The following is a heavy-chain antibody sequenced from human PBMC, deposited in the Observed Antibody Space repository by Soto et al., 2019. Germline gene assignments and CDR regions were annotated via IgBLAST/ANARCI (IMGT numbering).Heavy chain of an antibody. CDR3: ARGGASSSWYPTCMDV. Sequence: LTCTVSGGSISSYYWSWIRQPPGKGLEWIGYIYYSGSTNYNPSLKSRVTISVDTSKNQFSLKLSSVTAADTAVYYCARGGASSSWYPTCMDVWGQGTTVTVSS. V-gene: IGHV4-59*01. J-gene: IGHJ6*02. CDR2: IYYSGST. D-gene: IGHD6-13*01. CDR1: GGSISSYY.